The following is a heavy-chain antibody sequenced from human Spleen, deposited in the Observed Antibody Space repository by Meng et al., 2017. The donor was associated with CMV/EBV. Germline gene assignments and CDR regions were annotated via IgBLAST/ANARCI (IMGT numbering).Heavy chain of an antibody. V-gene: IGHV3-7*01. J-gene: IGHJ4*02. CDR1: GFIFNTYW. CDR3: ARDWEIYCTSTSCPILDS. Sequence: GGSLRLSCAASGFIFNTYWMSWVRQAPGKGLEWVANIRQDGSEKYYVDSVKGRFSISRDNAKNSLYLQMNSLRAEDTAVYYCARDWEIYCTSTSCPILDSWGQGTLVTVSS. D-gene: IGHD2-2*01. CDR2: IRQDGSEK.